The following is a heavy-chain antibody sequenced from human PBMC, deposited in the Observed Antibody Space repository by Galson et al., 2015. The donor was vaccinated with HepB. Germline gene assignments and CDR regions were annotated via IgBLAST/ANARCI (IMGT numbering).Heavy chain of an antibody. CDR1: GFTFSSYA. J-gene: IGHJ4*02. CDR2: ISDSGIST. CDR3: TRLAGVDTAMVSFDY. V-gene: IGHV3-23*01. Sequence: SLRLSCAASGFTFSSYAMSWVRQAPGKGLEWVSSISDSGISTYYADSVKGRFTISRDNSKNTLYLQMNSLKIEDTAVYYCTRLAGVDTAMVSFDYWGQGTLVTVSS. D-gene: IGHD5-18*01.